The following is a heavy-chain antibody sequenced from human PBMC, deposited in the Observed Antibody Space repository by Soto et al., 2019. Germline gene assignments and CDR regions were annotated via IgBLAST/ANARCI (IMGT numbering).Heavy chain of an antibody. CDR1: GFNFNSYT. V-gene: IGHV3-21*06. Sequence: KTGGSLRLSCSASGFNFNSYTMNWVRQAPGKGLEWVSSISRFSDRTYYADSVKGRFAIFRANAENSVYLQVNRLRAEDTAVYYCARVGAYLGEFDYFDYWGQGTPVTVSS. CDR2: ISRFSDRT. D-gene: IGHD3-10*01. CDR3: ARVGAYLGEFDYFDY. J-gene: IGHJ4*02.